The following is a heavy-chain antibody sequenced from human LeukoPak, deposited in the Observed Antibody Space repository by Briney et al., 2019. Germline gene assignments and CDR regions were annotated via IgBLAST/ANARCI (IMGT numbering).Heavy chain of an antibody. V-gene: IGHV3-23*01. J-gene: IGHJ4*02. CDR1: GFTFNNYG. D-gene: IGHD5-24*01. Sequence: GGSLRLSCAASGFTFNNYGMIWVRQAPGKGRVFVSALSSSGGNTYYADSVKGRFTSARDNSKDTMYLQMKSLRAEDTALYYCAKERGFREPFDYWGQGTLDTVSS. CDR3: AKERGFREPFDY. CDR2: LSSSGGNT.